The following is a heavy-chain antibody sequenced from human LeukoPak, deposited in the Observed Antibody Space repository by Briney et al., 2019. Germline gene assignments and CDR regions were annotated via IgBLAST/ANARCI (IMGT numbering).Heavy chain of an antibody. CDR1: GGSFSGYY. V-gene: IGHV4-34*01. D-gene: IGHD2-15*01. CDR2: INHSGST. CDR3: ARHPIVVVVAATRGAFDI. Sequence: SETLSLTCAVYGGSFSGYYWSWIRQPPGKGLEWIGEINHSGSTNYNPSLKSRVTISVDTSKNQFSLKLSSVTAADTAVYYCARHPIVVVVAATRGAFDIWGQGTMVTVSS. J-gene: IGHJ3*02.